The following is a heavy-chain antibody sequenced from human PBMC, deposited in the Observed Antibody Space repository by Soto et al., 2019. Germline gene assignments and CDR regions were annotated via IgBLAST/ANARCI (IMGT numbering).Heavy chain of an antibody. V-gene: IGHV1-69*01. Sequence: QVQLVQSGAEVKKPGSSVKVSCKASGGTFSSYAISWVRQAPGQGLEWMGGIIPIFGTANYAQKFQGRVTITADESTSTAYMEVSSLRSEDTAVYYCARTFDLGYCSSTSCYGTFDYWGQGTLVTVSS. CDR1: GGTFSSYA. CDR3: ARTFDLGYCSSTSCYGTFDY. J-gene: IGHJ4*02. CDR2: IIPIFGTA. D-gene: IGHD2-2*01.